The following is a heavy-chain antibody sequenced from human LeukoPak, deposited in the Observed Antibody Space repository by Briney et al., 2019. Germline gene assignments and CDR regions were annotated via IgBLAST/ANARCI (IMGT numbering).Heavy chain of an antibody. CDR3: TRWARYCWQGSFYSWFDP. J-gene: IGHJ5*02. D-gene: IGHD2-15*01. V-gene: IGHV3-7*01. CDR2: MKGSEE. CDR1: GFTFSSYW. Sequence: GGSLRLSCAASGFTFSSYWMSWVRQAPGKGLEWVAKMKGSEEYYVDSVQGRFTISRDNAKNSVYLQMNSLRVDDTAVYYCTRWARYCWQGSFYSWFDPWGQGTLVTVSS.